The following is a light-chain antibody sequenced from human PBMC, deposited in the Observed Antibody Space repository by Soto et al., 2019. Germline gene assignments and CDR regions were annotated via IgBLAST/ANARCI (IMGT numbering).Light chain of an antibody. CDR2: EVI. J-gene: IGLJ2*01. Sequence: QSVLTQPASVSGSPGQSITISCTGTSSDVAAYNFVSWYQQHTGEVPKLMIYEVIKRPSGISDRFSGSKSGNTASLTTSGLQADDEADYYCSAYTHSTTVIFGGGTKLTVL. CDR1: SSDVAAYNF. CDR3: SAYTHSTTVI. V-gene: IGLV2-14*03.